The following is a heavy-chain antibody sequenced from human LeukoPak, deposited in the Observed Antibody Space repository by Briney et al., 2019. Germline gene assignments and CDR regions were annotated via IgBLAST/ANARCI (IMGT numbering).Heavy chain of an antibody. CDR2: INPSGGST. V-gene: IGHV1-46*01. CDR3: AKIYCSSNSCYDGRGWFDP. J-gene: IGHJ5*02. CDR1: GYTFTSYY. D-gene: IGHD2-2*01. Sequence: GASVKVSCKASGYTFTSYYMHWVRQAPGQGLEWMGIINPSGGSTSYAQKFQGRVTMTRDMSTSTDYMELSSLRSEDTAVYYCAKIYCSSNSCYDGRGWFDPWGQGTLVTVSS.